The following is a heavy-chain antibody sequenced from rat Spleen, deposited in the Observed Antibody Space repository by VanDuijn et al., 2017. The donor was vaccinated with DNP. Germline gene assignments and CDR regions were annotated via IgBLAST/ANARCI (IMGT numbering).Heavy chain of an antibody. J-gene: IGHJ4*01. D-gene: IGHD1-2*01. CDR2: KQNGGST. CDR1: GFSLTSYH. CDR3: ARYSTSFVLDA. V-gene: IGHV2-27*01. Sequence: QVQLKESGPGLVQPSQTLSLTCTVSGFSLTSYHVHWVRQPPGKGLEWMGRKQNGGSTDYNSALKSRLSISRDTSKNQVFLKMNSLQTDDTGTYYCARYSTSFVLDAWGQGTSVTVSS.